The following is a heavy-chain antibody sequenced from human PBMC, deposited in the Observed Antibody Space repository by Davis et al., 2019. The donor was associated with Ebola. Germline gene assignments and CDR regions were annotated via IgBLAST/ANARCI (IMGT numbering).Heavy chain of an antibody. J-gene: IGHJ4*02. CDR2: IRSTGDSI. D-gene: IGHD3-16*01. CDR1: GGVVSNYG. CDR3: ARGYVSFYFDY. Sequence: GESLNISCAASGGVVSNYGLNWLRQAPAKGLEWIAYIRSTGDSIYYADSVKGRFTISRDNYKNTLYLQMNSLRAEDPAVYYCARGYVSFYFDYCGQGTLVTVSS. V-gene: IGHV3-48*01.